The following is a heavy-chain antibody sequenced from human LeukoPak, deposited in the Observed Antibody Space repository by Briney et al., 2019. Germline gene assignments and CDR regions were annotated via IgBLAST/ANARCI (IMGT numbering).Heavy chain of an antibody. V-gene: IGHV1-46*01. Sequence: ASVKVSCKASGGTFSSFGLSWVRQAPGQGLEWMGIINPSGGSTSYAQKFQGRVTMTRDTSTSTVYMELSSLRSEDTAVYYCASDYGDYKVYWGQGTLVTVSS. CDR1: GGTFSSFG. CDR3: ASDYGDYKVY. J-gene: IGHJ4*02. CDR2: INPSGGST. D-gene: IGHD4-17*01.